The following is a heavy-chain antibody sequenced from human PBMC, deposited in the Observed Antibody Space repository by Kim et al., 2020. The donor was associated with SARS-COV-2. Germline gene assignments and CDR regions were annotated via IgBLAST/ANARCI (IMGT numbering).Heavy chain of an antibody. D-gene: IGHD6-13*01. CDR3: ARSLRAAAGRCFDY. J-gene: IGHJ4*02. V-gene: IGHV3-11*01. CDR2: ISGSAGTI. CDR1: GFTFSDYD. Sequence: GGSLRLSCAASGFTFSDYDMSWIRQAPGKGLEWVSYISGSAGTIYYADSVKGRFTISRDNAKNTLYLQMNSLRAEDTTVYYCARSLRAAAGRCFDYWGQGTLVTVSS.